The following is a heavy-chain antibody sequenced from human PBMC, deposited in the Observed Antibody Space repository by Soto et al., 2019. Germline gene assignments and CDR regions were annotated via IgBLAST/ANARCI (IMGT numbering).Heavy chain of an antibody. CDR2: IYYSGST. J-gene: IGHJ4*02. Sequence: QLQLQESGPGLVKPSETLSLTCTVSGGSISSSSYYWGWIRQPPGKGLEWIGSIYYSGSTYYNPSLKSRVTISVDTSKNQFSLKLSSVTAAETAVYYCASSIAAAGAPFFDDWGQGTLVTVSS. D-gene: IGHD6-13*01. V-gene: IGHV4-39*01. CDR1: GGSISSSSYY. CDR3: ASSIAAAGAPFFDD.